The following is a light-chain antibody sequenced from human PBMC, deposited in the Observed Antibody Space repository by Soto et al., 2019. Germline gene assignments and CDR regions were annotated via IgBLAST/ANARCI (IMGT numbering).Light chain of an antibody. V-gene: IGKV1-12*02. J-gene: IGKJ2*01. Sequence: DIQMTQSPASLSSFLLGIVIITCRASEDVSRWLAWYQQRPGKAPKLLIFAASTLQIGVPSRFAGSGSGTDFSLTISSLRPDDFATYYCQQAYGFPFTFGQGTKVDIK. CDR2: AAS. CDR3: QQAYGFPFT. CDR1: EDVSRW.